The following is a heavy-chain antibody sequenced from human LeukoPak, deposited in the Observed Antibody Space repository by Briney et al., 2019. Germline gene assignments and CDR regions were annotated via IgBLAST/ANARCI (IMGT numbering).Heavy chain of an antibody. J-gene: IGHJ4*02. Sequence: GGSLRLSCAGSGFTFSSYSMNWVRQAPGKGLEWVSCISSSSSYIYYADSVKGQFTISRDNAKNSLYLQMNSLRAEDTAVYYCATSPVYSYGHPYYFDYWGQGTLVTVSS. CDR1: GFTFSSYS. CDR2: ISSSSSYI. D-gene: IGHD5-18*01. CDR3: ATSPVYSYGHPYYFDY. V-gene: IGHV3-21*01.